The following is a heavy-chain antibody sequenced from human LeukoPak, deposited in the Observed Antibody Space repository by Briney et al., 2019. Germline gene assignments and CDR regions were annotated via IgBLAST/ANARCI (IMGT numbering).Heavy chain of an antibody. CDR1: GFTFSSYG. Sequence: GWSLTLSCAASGFTFSSYGMHWVRQAPGRGREGVAFIRDDGSNKYYAGSVKGRFTISRDNSKNTLYLQMNRLRAEDTAVYYCAKRFMSSNWIEIDSWGQGTLVTVSS. V-gene: IGHV3-30*02. J-gene: IGHJ4*02. D-gene: IGHD1-1*01. CDR3: AKRFMSSNWIEIDS. CDR2: IRDDGSNK.